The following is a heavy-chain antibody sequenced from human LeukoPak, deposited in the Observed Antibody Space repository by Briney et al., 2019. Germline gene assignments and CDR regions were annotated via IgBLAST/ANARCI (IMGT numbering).Heavy chain of an antibody. Sequence: PSETLSLTCAVYGGSFSGYYWSWIRQPPGKGLEWIGEINHSGSTNYNPSLKSRVTVSVDTSKNQFSLKLSSVTAADTAVYYCARERRDYFYYYYYMDVWGKGTTVTISS. J-gene: IGHJ6*03. CDR1: GGSFSGYY. CDR2: INHSGST. CDR3: ARERRDYFYYYYYMDV. V-gene: IGHV4-34*01. D-gene: IGHD2/OR15-2a*01.